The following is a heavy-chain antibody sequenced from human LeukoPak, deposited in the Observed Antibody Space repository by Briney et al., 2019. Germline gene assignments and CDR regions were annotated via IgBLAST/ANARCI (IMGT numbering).Heavy chain of an antibody. CDR3: AKDRGPRPSDYYYYGMDV. Sequence: GGSLRLSCAASGFTFSSYGMHWVRQAPGKGLEWVAVISYDGSNKYYADSVKGRFTISRDNSKNTLYLQMNSLRAEDTAVYYCAKDRGPRPSDYYYYGMDVWGQGTTVTVSS. CDR1: GFTFSSYG. CDR2: ISYDGSNK. D-gene: IGHD1-1*01. J-gene: IGHJ6*02. V-gene: IGHV3-30*18.